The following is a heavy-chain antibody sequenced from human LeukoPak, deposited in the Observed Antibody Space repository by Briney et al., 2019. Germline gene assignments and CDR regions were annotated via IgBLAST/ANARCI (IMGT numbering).Heavy chain of an antibody. V-gene: IGHV3-30*02. J-gene: IGHJ4*02. CDR2: IRYDGSNK. D-gene: IGHD3-9*01. CDR3: AKEAFLRYFDWLSPVFDY. Sequence: GGSLRLSCAASGFTFSSYGMHWARQAPGKGLEWVAFIRYDGSNKYYADSVKGRFTISRDNSKNTLYLQMNSLRAEDTAVYYCAKEAFLRYFDWLSPVFDYWGQGTLVTVSS. CDR1: GFTFSSYG.